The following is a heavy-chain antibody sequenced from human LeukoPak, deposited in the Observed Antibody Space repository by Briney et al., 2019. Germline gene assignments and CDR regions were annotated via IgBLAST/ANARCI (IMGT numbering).Heavy chain of an antibody. V-gene: IGHV4-59*01. CDR1: AGSISSYY. CDR2: IYSSGST. J-gene: IGHJ6*02. Sequence: SETLSLTCTVSAGSISSYYWSWIRQPPGKGLEWIGYIYSSGSTNYNPSLKSRVTISVDTSKNQFSLKLSSVTAADTAVYYCARVDEGGYYYYGMDVRGQGTTVTVSS. CDR3: ARVDEGGYYYYGMDV. D-gene: IGHD3-16*01.